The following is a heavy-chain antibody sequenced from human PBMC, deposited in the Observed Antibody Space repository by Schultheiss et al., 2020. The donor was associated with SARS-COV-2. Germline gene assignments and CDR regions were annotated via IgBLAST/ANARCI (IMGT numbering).Heavy chain of an antibody. J-gene: IGHJ6*03. CDR3: ARSSAAAAAYYYMDV. CDR2: IWYDGSNK. Sequence: GESLKISCAASGFTFSSYGMHWVRQAPGKGLEWVAVIWYDGSNKYYADSVKGRFTISRDNSKNTLYLQMNSLRAEDTAVYYCARSSAAAAAYYYMDVWGKGTTVTVSS. CDR1: GFTFSSYG. D-gene: IGHD6-13*01. V-gene: IGHV3-33*01.